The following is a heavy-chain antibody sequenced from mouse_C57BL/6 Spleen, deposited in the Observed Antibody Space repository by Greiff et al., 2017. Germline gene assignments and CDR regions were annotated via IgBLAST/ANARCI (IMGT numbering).Heavy chain of an antibody. CDR3: ARGVTVPYFDY. V-gene: IGHV1-69*01. CDR2: IDPSDSYT. CDR1: GYTFTSYW. Sequence: QVQLQQPGAELVMPGASVKLSRKASGYTFTSYWMHWVKQRPGQGLEWIGDIDPSDSYTNYNHKFKGKSTVTVDKSSSTAYMQLSCLTSEDSAVYYCARGVTVPYFDYWGQGTTLTVSS. D-gene: IGHD2-2*01. J-gene: IGHJ2*01.